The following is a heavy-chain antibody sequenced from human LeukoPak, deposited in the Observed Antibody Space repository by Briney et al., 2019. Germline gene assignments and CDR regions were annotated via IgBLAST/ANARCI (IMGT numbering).Heavy chain of an antibody. CDR2: ISAYNGDT. CDR3: ARAPGGYYYDSSGYYNY. V-gene: IGHV1-18*01. D-gene: IGHD3-22*01. J-gene: IGHJ4*02. Sequence: PEASVKVSCKASGYTFTSYGINWVRQAPGQGLEWMGWISAYNGDTNYAQKLQGRVSMTTDTSTSTAYMELRSLRSDDTAVYYCARAPGGYYYDSSGYYNYWGQGTLVTVSS. CDR1: GYTFTSYG.